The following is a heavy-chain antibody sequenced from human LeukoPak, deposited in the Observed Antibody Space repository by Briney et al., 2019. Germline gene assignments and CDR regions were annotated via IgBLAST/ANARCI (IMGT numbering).Heavy chain of an antibody. CDR3: ARDLGYPYEPYFDY. CDR1: GFTFSNSI. D-gene: IGHD6-25*01. Sequence: PGGSLRLSCAGSGFTFSNSILSWVRQAPGKGLEWVSYISSTSRPIYYADSVKGRFTISRDNVRNSLYLQMSSLRAEDTAVYFCARDLGYPYEPYFDYWGQGTMVTVSS. CDR2: ISSTSRPI. V-gene: IGHV3-48*01. J-gene: IGHJ4*02.